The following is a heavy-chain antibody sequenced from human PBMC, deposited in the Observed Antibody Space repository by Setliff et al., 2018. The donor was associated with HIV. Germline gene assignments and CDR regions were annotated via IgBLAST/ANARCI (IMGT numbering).Heavy chain of an antibody. J-gene: IGHJ6*03. V-gene: IGHV4-59*08. CDR1: GGSISSHY. D-gene: IGHD6-19*01. CDR2: MYYSGST. CDR3: ARSRESSGYYRDYYYYLDV. Sequence: SETLSLTCTVSGGSISSHYWSWIRQPPGKGLEWIGYMYYSGSTNYNPSLKSRVTISVHTSKNQFSLKLSSVTAADTAVYYCARSRESSGYYRDYYYYLDVWGKGTTVTVSS.